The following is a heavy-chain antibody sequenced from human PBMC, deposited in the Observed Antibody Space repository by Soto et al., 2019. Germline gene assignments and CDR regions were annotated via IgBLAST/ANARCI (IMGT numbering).Heavy chain of an antibody. CDR2: FDPEDGKT. J-gene: IGHJ6*02. D-gene: IGHD6-19*01. Sequence: QVQLVQSGAEVKKPGASVTVSCKVSAYNLTDFSIHSVRQAPGKGLEWMGGFDPEDGKTIYAQRFQGRVTMTEDTSTDTVYMELSSLRSEDTAVYYCAPDLCGFNSGWYVHYGLDVWGQGTTVTVSS. CDR1: AYNLTDFS. V-gene: IGHV1-24*01. CDR3: APDLCGFNSGWYVHYGLDV.